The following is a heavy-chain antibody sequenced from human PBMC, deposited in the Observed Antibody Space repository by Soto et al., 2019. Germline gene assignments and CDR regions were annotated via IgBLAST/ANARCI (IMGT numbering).Heavy chain of an antibody. J-gene: IGHJ4*02. CDR2: IYYSGST. V-gene: IGHV4-59*01. Sequence: SETLSLTCTVSGGSISSYYWSWIRQPPGKGLEWIGYIYYSGSTNYNPSLKSRVTISVETSKNQFSLKLSSGTAAETAVYYCARSYYDILTGYYYFDYWGQGTLVTVSS. D-gene: IGHD3-9*01. CDR1: GGSISSYY. CDR3: ARSYYDILTGYYYFDY.